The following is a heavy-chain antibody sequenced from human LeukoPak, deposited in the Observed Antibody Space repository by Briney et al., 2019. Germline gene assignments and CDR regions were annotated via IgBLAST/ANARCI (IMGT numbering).Heavy chain of an antibody. CDR3: AREVGYFDWLSANYFDY. Sequence: SETLSLTCTVSGGSISSYYWSWIRQPAGKGLEWIGRIYTSGSSNYNPSLKSRVTMSVDTSKNQFSLKLNSVTAADTAVYYCAREVGYFDWLSANYFDYWGQGTLVTVSS. V-gene: IGHV4-4*07. CDR2: IYTSGSS. D-gene: IGHD3-9*01. CDR1: GGSISSYY. J-gene: IGHJ4*02.